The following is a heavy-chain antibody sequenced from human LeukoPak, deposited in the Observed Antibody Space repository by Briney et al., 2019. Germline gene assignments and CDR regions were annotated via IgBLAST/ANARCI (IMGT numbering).Heavy chain of an antibody. CDR3: AHGLDYGDYFDY. V-gene: IGHV2-5*01. Sequence: SGPTLVNPTQTLTLTCTFSGFSLSNGGVGVGWIRQPPGKALEWLALIYWNDDKRYRPSLKTRLSITKDTSRNKVVLTMTNMDPVDTGTYFRAHGLDYGDYFDYWGQGILVTVSS. D-gene: IGHD4-17*01. CDR1: GFSLSNGGVG. J-gene: IGHJ4*02. CDR2: IYWNDDK.